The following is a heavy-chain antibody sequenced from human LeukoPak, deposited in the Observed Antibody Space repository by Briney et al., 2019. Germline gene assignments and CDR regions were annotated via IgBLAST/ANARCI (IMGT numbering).Heavy chain of an antibody. CDR3: ARTSYDSSACYY. Sequence: SVKVSCKASGGTFSSYAISWVRQAPGQGLEWMGGIIPIFGTANYAQKFQGRVTITADESTSTAYMELSSLRSDDTAVYYCARTSYDSSACYYWGQGTLVTVSS. V-gene: IGHV1-69*13. CDR2: IIPIFGTA. D-gene: IGHD3-22*01. CDR1: GGTFSSYA. J-gene: IGHJ4*02.